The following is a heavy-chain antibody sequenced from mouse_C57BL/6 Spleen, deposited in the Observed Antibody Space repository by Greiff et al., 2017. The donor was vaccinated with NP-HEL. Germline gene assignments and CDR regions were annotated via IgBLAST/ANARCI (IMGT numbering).Heavy chain of an antibody. CDR3: TRALDSSGYWYAY. Sequence: EVQGVESGDGLVKPGGSLKLSCAASGFTFSSYAMSWVRQTPEKRLEWVAYISSGGDCIYYADTVKGRCTISRDNARNTLYLQMSSLKSEDTAMYYCTRALDSSGYWYAYWGQGTLVTVSA. CDR2: ISSGGDCI. J-gene: IGHJ3*01. D-gene: IGHD3-2*02. V-gene: IGHV5-9-1*02. CDR1: GFTFSSYA.